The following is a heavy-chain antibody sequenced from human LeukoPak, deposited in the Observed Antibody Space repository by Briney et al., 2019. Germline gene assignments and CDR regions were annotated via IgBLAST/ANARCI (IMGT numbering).Heavy chain of an antibody. CDR3: ARDRSLRFLEWNSPNWFDP. D-gene: IGHD3-3*01. CDR2: IIPIFGTA. J-gene: IGHJ5*02. Sequence: ASVKVSCKASGGTFSSYAISWVRRAPGQGLEWMGRIIPIFGTANYAQKFQGRVTITTDESTSTAYMELSSLRSEDTAVYYCARDRSLRFLEWNSPNWFDPWGQGTLVTVSS. CDR1: GGTFSSYA. V-gene: IGHV1-69*05.